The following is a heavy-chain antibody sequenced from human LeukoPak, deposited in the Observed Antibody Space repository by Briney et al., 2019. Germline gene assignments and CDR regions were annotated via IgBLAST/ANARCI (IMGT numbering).Heavy chain of an antibody. J-gene: IGHJ4*02. V-gene: IGHV3-23*01. CDR1: GFTFSNAW. Sequence: GGSLRLSCAASGFTFSNAWMSWVRQAPGKGLEWVSGISGSGGSTYYADSVKGRFTISRDNSKKTLYLQMNSLRVEDTAVYYCAKDFDYWSQGTLVTVSS. CDR3: AKDFDY. CDR2: ISGSGGST.